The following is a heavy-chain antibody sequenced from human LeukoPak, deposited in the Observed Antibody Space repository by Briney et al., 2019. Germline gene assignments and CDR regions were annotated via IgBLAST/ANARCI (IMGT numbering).Heavy chain of an antibody. Sequence: SETLSLTCTVSGGSISSYYWSWVRQPPGEGLEWIGEVYHTGSTKYSPSLKSRVTISVDNSKNQISLKLYFVTAADTAVYYCARRMDTLWYFDLWGRGTLVTVSS. CDR1: GGSISSYY. J-gene: IGHJ2*01. CDR3: ARRMDTLWYFDL. V-gene: IGHV4-59*08. D-gene: IGHD5-18*01. CDR2: VYHTGST.